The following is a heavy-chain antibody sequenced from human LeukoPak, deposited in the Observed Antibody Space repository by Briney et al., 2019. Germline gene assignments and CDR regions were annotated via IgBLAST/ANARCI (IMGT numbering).Heavy chain of an antibody. CDR3: ARSGVTVIVVAI. V-gene: IGHV4-34*01. D-gene: IGHD3-22*01. CDR2: INHSGST. J-gene: IGHJ4*02. Sequence: SETLSLTCAVYGGSFSGYYWSWIRQPPGKGLEWIGEINHSGSTNYNPSLKSRVTMSIDTSKNQFSLNLRSVTAADSAVYYCARSGVTVIVVAIWGQGTLVTVSS. CDR1: GGSFSGYY.